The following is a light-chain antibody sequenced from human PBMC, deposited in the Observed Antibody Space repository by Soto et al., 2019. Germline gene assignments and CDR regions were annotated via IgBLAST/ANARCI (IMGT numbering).Light chain of an antibody. CDR1: QSVSRN. CDR3: QQYNNWLWT. Sequence: EIVMTQSPATLSVSPGERATLSCRASQSVSRNVAWSQQKPGQAARLLIHDASTRATGISASFSGSGSGTECTLTIISLQSEDFAVYYCQQYNNWLWTFGQGTKVEIK. V-gene: IGKV3-15*01. J-gene: IGKJ1*01. CDR2: DAS.